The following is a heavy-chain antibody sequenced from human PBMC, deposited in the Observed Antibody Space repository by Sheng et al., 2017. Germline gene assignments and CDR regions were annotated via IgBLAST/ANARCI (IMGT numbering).Heavy chain of an antibody. J-gene: IGHJ3*02. V-gene: IGHV3-21*01. CDR1: GFTFSSYS. D-gene: IGHD2-15*01. Sequence: EVQLVESGGGLVKPGGSLRLSCAASGFTFSSYSMNWVRQAPGKGLEWVSLISSSSSYIYYADPVKGRFTISRDNAKNSLYLHMNSLRAEDTAVYYCARVTGTYYAGDAFDIVGPRDNGHRLF. CDR2: ISSSSSYI. CDR3: ARVTGTYYAGDAFDI.